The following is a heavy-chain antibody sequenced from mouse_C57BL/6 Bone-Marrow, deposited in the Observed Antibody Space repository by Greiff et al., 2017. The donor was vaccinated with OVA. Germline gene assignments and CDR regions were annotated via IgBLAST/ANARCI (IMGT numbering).Heavy chain of an antibody. CDR3: ARLSPPAY. V-gene: IGHV1-54*01. D-gene: IGHD3-2*02. J-gene: IGHJ3*01. Sequence: QVQLQQSGAELVRPGTSVKVSCKASGYAFTNYLIEWVKQRPGQGLEWIGVINPGSGGTNYNEKFKGKATLTADKSSSTAYMQLSSRASEDSAVSFWARLSPPAYWGQGTLVTGSA. CDR1: GYAFTNYL. CDR2: INPGSGGT.